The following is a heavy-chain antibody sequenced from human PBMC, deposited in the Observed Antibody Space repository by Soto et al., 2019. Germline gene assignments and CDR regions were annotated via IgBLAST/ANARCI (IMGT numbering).Heavy chain of an antibody. CDR3: ARWAIDSSGYDQRAIES. CDR2: ITPIFGKT. CDR1: GGTFSSNA. Sequence: QVQLVQSGAEVKKPGSSVKVSCKASGGTFSSNAITWVRQAPGQGPEWMGGITPIFGKTNYAQKVQGRATITADESTSTVYMGVGSLRTEDTAVYYWARWAIDSSGYDQRAIESWGQGALVTGSS. D-gene: IGHD3-22*01. J-gene: IGHJ5*02. V-gene: IGHV1-69*01.